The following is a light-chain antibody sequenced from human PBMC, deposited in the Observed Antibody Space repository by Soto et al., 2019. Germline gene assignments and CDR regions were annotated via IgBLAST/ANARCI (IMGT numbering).Light chain of an antibody. CDR1: QTISSS. CDR2: GAS. Sequence: EIVLTQSPDTLSLSPGARATLYCRASQTISSSLAWYQQKPGQAPRLLIFGASPRATGVPARFSGSGSGTDFTLTISSLEPEDFAVYYCHQRQSWPRTFGQGTKVDIK. V-gene: IGKV3-11*01. J-gene: IGKJ1*01. CDR3: HQRQSWPRT.